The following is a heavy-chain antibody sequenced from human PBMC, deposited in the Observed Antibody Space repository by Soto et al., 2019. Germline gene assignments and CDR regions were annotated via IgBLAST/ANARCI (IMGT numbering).Heavy chain of an antibody. CDR2: IYYSGTT. V-gene: IGHV4-59*08. Sequence: WTWIRQPPGKGLKWMGYIYYSGTTTNYNPSLKSRVTLSVDTSKNQFSLKLSSVTAADTAVYYCATLGGSYAVPHFDSWGQGTLVTVSS. CDR3: ATLGGSYAVPHFDS. J-gene: IGHJ4*02. D-gene: IGHD1-26*01.